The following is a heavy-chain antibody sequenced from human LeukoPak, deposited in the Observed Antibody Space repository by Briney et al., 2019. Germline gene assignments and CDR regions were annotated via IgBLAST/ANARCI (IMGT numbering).Heavy chain of an antibody. CDR2: IYPGDSDT. Sequence: GESLKISCKGSGYSFTSYWVGWVRQMPGKGLEWMGIIYPGDSDTRYSPSFQGQVTTSADKSISTAYLQWSSLKASDTAMYYCARNYDFWSGLDAFDIWGQGTMVTFSS. CDR1: GYSFTSYW. D-gene: IGHD3-3*01. CDR3: ARNYDFWSGLDAFDI. V-gene: IGHV5-51*01. J-gene: IGHJ3*02.